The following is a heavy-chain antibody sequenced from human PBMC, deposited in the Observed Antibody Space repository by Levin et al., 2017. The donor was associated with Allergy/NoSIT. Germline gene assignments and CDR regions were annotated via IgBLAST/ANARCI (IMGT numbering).Heavy chain of an antibody. V-gene: IGHV3-53*01. D-gene: IGHD6-13*01. Sequence: GGSLRLSCAASGFTVSSNYMSWVRQAPGKGLEWVSVIYSGGSTYYADSVKGRFTISRDNSKNTLHLQMNSLRAEDTAMYYCAKDSSSWYGNNGAFDIWGQGTMVTVSS. CDR2: IYSGGST. CDR1: GFTVSSNY. J-gene: IGHJ3*02. CDR3: AKDSSSWYGNNGAFDI.